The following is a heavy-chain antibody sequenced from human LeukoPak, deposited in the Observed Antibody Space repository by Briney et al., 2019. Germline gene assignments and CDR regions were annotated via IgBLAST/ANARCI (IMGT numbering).Heavy chain of an antibody. CDR2: IHSSGST. Sequence: KPSETLSLTCAVSDASVDTFSYYWSWLRQLPGKGLEWIGYIHSSGSTYFNPSLKGQFTISIDTLKNQFSLGVRSVTAADTAVYYCARRGTYWFDYWGQGILVTVSS. D-gene: IGHD1-26*01. CDR3: ARRGTYWFDY. V-gene: IGHV4-31*11. J-gene: IGHJ4*02. CDR1: DASVDTFSYY.